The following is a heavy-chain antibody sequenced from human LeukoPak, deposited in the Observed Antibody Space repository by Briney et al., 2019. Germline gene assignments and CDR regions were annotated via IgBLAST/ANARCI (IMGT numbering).Heavy chain of an antibody. Sequence: SETLSLTCTVSGGSIRSSYYYWSWIRQPPGKGLEWIGEINHSGSTNYNPSLKSRVTISVDTSKNQFSLKLSSVTAADTAVYYCAREYSSSSWGTADNWFDPWGQGTLVTVSS. CDR3: AREYSSSSWGTADNWFDP. J-gene: IGHJ5*02. D-gene: IGHD6-6*01. V-gene: IGHV4-39*07. CDR1: GGSIRSSYYY. CDR2: INHSGST.